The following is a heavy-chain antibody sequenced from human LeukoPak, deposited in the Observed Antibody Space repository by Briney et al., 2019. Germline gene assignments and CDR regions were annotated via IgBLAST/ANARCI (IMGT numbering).Heavy chain of an antibody. J-gene: IGHJ5*02. CDR1: GGSISSSSYY. D-gene: IGHD6-13*01. V-gene: IGHV4-39*07. CDR3: AREGLFPYSSLTMGVWFDP. CDR2: IYYSGST. Sequence: SETLSLTCTVSGGSISSSSYYWGWIRQPPGKGLEWIGSIYYSGSTNYNPSLKSRVTMSVDTSKNQFSLKLSSVTAADTAVYYCAREGLFPYSSLTMGVWFDPWGQGTLVTVSS.